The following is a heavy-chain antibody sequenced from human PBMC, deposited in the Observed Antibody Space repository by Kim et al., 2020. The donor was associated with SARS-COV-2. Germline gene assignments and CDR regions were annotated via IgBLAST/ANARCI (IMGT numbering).Heavy chain of an antibody. V-gene: IGHV3-9*01. CDR3: AKDTRYSYGHGTTFDY. CDR1: GFTFGDYA. D-gene: IGHD5-18*01. CDR2: ISWNSGSI. Sequence: GGSLRLSCAASGFTFGDYAMHWVRQAPGKGLEWVSGISWNSGSIGYADSVKGRFTISRDNAKNSLYLQMNSLRAEDTALYYCAKDTRYSYGHGTTFDYWGQGTLVTVSS. J-gene: IGHJ4*02.